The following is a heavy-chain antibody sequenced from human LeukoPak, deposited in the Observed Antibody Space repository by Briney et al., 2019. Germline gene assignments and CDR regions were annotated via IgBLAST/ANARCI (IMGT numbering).Heavy chain of an antibody. J-gene: IGHJ5*02. Sequence: SETLSLTCAVYGRSFSDHYWSWIRQPPGKGLEWIGEINHSGYTNYNPSLKSRVTTSVDTSKKQISLNLSSVTAADTAVYYCARAFGNVRGDTWGQGSLVTVSS. CDR3: ARAFGNVRGDT. V-gene: IGHV4-34*01. CDR1: GRSFSDHY. D-gene: IGHD3-10*01. CDR2: INHSGYT.